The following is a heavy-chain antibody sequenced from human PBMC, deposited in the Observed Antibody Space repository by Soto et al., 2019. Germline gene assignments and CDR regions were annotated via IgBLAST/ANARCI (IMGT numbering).Heavy chain of an antibody. Sequence: QVQLVQSGAEVKKPGASVKVSCKASGYTFTSYAMHWVRQAPGQRLEWMGWINAGNGNTKYSQKFQGRVTITRDTSASTAYLELSSLRSEDTAVYYCARDGYSSSWGEGSAYWGQGTLVTVSS. CDR2: INAGNGNT. V-gene: IGHV1-3*01. J-gene: IGHJ4*02. CDR1: GYTFTSYA. D-gene: IGHD6-13*01. CDR3: ARDGYSSSWGEGSAY.